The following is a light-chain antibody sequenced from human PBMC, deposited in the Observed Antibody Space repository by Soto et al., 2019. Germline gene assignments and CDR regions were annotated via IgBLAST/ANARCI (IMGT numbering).Light chain of an antibody. V-gene: IGKV1-39*01. CDR3: QQSYRSLPT. CDR2: GAT. J-gene: IGKJ3*01. CDR1: QNIAIY. Sequence: DIQMTQSPSSLSASVGDRGTITCRASQNIAIYLNWYHQKAGKAPNLLIFGATSLRSGVPSRFSASGSGTDFTLTISSLQPEDFGTYYCQQSYRSLPTFGPGTKVEI.